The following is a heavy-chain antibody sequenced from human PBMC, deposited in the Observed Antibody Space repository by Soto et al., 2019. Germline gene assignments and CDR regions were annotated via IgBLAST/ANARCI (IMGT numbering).Heavy chain of an antibody. CDR3: ARGGGCSSTSCTLDY. Sequence: QVQLQQWGAGLLKPSETLSLTCAVYGGSFSGYYWSWIRQPPGKGLEWIGEINHSGSTNYNASLKSRVTISVDTSKNQFSLKLSSVTAADTAVYYCARGGGCSSTSCTLDYWGQGTLVTVSS. V-gene: IGHV4-34*01. CDR2: INHSGST. CDR1: GGSFSGYY. J-gene: IGHJ4*02. D-gene: IGHD2-2*01.